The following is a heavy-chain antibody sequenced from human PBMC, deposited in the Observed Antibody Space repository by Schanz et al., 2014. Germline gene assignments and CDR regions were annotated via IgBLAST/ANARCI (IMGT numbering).Heavy chain of an antibody. J-gene: IGHJ4*02. D-gene: IGHD2-2*01. CDR1: GFTFSSYR. V-gene: IGHV3-30*02. Sequence: QVQLVESGGGVVQPGGSLRLSCVASGFTFSSYRMHWVRQAPGKGLEWVALIRYDGITKYYLDSVKGRFTISRDESKHQLYLQMTSLTAVYTGAYYCAREDGTSNTKCFDYWGQGALVTVSS. CDR2: IRYDGITK. CDR3: AREDGTSNTKCFDY.